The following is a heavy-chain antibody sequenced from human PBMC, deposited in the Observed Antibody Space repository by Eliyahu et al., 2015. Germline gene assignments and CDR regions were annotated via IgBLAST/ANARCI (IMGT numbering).Heavy chain of an antibody. J-gene: IGHJ4*02. CDR1: GGSFSGYY. D-gene: IGHD6-19*01. CDR2: INHSGST. Sequence: QVXLQQWGAGLLKPSXTLSLTCAVXGGSFSGYYWSWIRQPPXKGLEWIGEINHSGSTNYNPSLKSRVTISVDTSKNQFSLKLSSVTAADTAVYYCARGLEAGTDXGQGTLVTVSS. CDR3: ARGLEAGTD. V-gene: IGHV4-34*01.